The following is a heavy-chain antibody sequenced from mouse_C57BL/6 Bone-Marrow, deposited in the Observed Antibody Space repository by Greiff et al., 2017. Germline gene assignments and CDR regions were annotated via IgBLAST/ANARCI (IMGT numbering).Heavy chain of an antibody. V-gene: IGHV3-5*01. CDR3: ARALRRGYYFDY. CDR2: IYYSGTI. J-gene: IGHJ2*01. D-gene: IGHD2-12*01. Sequence: EVQLVESGPGLVKPSQTVFLTCTVTGISITTGNYRWSWLRQFPGNKLEWIGYIYYSGTITYNPSLPSRTTITRDTPKNQFFLEMNSLTAEDTATYYCARALRRGYYFDYWGQGTTLTVAS. CDR1: GISITTGNYR.